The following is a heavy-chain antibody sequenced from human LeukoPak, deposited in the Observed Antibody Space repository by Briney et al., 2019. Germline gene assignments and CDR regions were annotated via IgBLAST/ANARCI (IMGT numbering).Heavy chain of an antibody. Sequence: SETLSLTCTVSGGSISSSSYYWGWIRQPPGKGLEWIGSIYYSGSTYYNPSLKSRVTISVDTSKNQFSLKLSSVTAADTAVYYCARKAIIYYYGMDVWGQGTTVTVSS. CDR2: IYYSGST. D-gene: IGHD5-24*01. J-gene: IGHJ6*02. CDR1: GGSISSSSYY. CDR3: ARKAIIYYYGMDV. V-gene: IGHV4-39*01.